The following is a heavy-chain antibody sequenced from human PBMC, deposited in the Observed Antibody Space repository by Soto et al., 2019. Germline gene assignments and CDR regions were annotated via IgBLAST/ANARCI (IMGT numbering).Heavy chain of an antibody. CDR2: IYYSGST. CDR1: GGSISSYY. D-gene: IGHD3-22*01. Sequence: PSETLSLTCTVSGGSISSYYWSWSRQPPGKGLEWIGYIYYSGSTNYNPSPKSRVTISVDTSKNQFSLKLSSVTAADTAVYYCARVMGYDSSGYYGALYWFDPWGQGTLVTVSS. V-gene: IGHV4-59*01. CDR3: ARVMGYDSSGYYGALYWFDP. J-gene: IGHJ5*02.